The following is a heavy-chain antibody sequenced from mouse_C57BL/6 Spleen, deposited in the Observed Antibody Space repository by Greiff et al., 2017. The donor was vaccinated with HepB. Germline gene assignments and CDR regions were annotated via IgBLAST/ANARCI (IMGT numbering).Heavy chain of an antibody. Sequence: DVQLQESGPGLAKPSQTLSLTCSVTGYSITSDYWNWIRKFPGNKLEYMGYISYSGSTYYNPSLKSRISITRDTSKNQYYLQLNSVTTEDTATYYCDRAYGSSYWYFDVWGTGTTVTVSS. J-gene: IGHJ1*03. CDR1: GYSITSDY. V-gene: IGHV3-8*01. CDR2: ISYSGST. D-gene: IGHD1-1*01. CDR3: DRAYGSSYWYFDV.